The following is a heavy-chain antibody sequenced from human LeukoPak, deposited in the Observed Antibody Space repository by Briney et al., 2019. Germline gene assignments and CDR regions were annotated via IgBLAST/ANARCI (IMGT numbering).Heavy chain of an antibody. V-gene: IGHV3-23*01. D-gene: IGHD3/OR15-3a*01. CDR1: GFTFSNAW. J-gene: IGHJ4*02. CDR3: AKASLDWSYFDY. Sequence: GGSLRLSCAASGFTFSNAWMSWVRQAPGKGLEWVSAISGSGGSTYYADSVKGRFTISRDNSKNTLYLQMNSLRAEDTAVYYCAKASLDWSYFDYWGQGTLVTVSS. CDR2: ISGSGGST.